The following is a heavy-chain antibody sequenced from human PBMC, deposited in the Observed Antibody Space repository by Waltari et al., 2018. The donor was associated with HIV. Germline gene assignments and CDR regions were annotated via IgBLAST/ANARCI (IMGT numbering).Heavy chain of an antibody. V-gene: IGHV3-9*01. J-gene: IGHJ4*02. Sequence: EVQLVESGGGLIQPGRSLRISCAASGFTLNNNVMHWVRQIPGKGLEGVSGITGNSGRVDYADSVKGRFTVSRDNAKNSLYLQMDSLKTEDTALYYCAKDNAPGSIDYWGQGTLVTVSS. D-gene: IGHD1-1*01. CDR2: ITGNSGRV. CDR3: AKDNAPGSIDY. CDR1: GFTLNNNV.